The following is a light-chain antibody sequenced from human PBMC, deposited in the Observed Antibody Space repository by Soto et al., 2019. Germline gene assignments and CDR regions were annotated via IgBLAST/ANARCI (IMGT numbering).Light chain of an antibody. Sequence: DIQMTQSPSTLSASVGDRVTITCRASQGISSCLAWYQQKPGQAPQLLIYKASTLESGVPSRFSGSESGTDFTLTISSLQPDDFATYYCQQFHSYPWTFGQGTKVDVK. CDR3: QQFHSYPWT. J-gene: IGKJ1*01. CDR1: QGISSC. CDR2: KAS. V-gene: IGKV1-5*03.